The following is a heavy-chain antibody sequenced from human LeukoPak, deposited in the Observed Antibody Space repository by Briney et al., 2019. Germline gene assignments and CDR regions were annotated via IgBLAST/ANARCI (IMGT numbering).Heavy chain of an antibody. J-gene: IGHJ4*02. CDR1: GYTFTNYW. CDR3: ARSALSSGSLYYFEY. Sequence: GESLKISCKGSGYTFTNYWIGWVRQVPGKGLEWMGIIYPDDSDTRYRPSFQGQVTISADRSTSTAYLQWSSLKASDTAIYYCARSALSSGSLYYFEYWGQGTLVTVSS. V-gene: IGHV5-51*01. CDR2: IYPDDSDT. D-gene: IGHD1-26*01.